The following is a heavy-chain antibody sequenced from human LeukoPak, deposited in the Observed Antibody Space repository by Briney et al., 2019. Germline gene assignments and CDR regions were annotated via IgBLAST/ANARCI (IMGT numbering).Heavy chain of an antibody. V-gene: IGHV3-66*01. D-gene: IGHD6-19*01. CDR2: IYSGGST. J-gene: IGHJ4*02. Sequence: GGSLRLSCAASGFTVSSSYMSWVRQAPGKVLEWVLVIYSGGSTYYADSVKGRFTISRDNSKNTLYLQMNSLRAEDTGVYYCARVSPGYSSGLDYWGQGTLVTVSS. CDR1: GFTVSSSY. CDR3: ARVSPGYSSGLDY.